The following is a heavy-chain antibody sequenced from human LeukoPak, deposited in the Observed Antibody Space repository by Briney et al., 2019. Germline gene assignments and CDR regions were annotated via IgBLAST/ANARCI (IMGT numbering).Heavy chain of an antibody. CDR3: ATTVTTRLDY. CDR2: IRPGGDNT. J-gene: IGHJ4*02. D-gene: IGHD4-17*01. V-gene: IGHV3-23*01. Sequence: GGSLRLSCAASGFTFSSYDMTWVRQAPGRGLEWVSSIRPGGDNTHYADSVKGRFTISRDNSKNTLYLQMSSLRVEDTAVYYCATTVTTRLDYWGQGTLVTVSS. CDR1: GFTFSSYD.